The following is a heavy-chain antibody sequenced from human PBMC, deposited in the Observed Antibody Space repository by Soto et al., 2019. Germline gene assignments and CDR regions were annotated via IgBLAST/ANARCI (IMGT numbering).Heavy chain of an antibody. V-gene: IGHV1-46*01. J-gene: IGHJ6*02. D-gene: IGHD3-9*01. CDR2: INPSGGST. CDR1: GYTFTSYY. Sequence: ASVKVSCKASGYTFTSYYMHWVRQAPGQGLEWMGIINPSGGSTSYAQKFQGRVTMTRDTSTSTVYMELSSLRSEDTAVYYCARGLRYFDWLSVPYYYGMDVWGQGTTVTVSS. CDR3: ARGLRYFDWLSVPYYYGMDV.